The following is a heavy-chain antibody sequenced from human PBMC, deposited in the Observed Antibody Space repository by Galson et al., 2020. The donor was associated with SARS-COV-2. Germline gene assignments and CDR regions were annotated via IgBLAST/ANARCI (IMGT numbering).Heavy chain of an antibody. J-gene: IGHJ4*02. Sequence: GGSLRLSCTASGFTFSSYEMNWVRQAPGKGLEWVSYISSSGSTIYYADSVKGRFTISRDNAKNSLYLQMNSLRAEDTAVYYCAREPWGRFGELFEHYFDYWGQGTLVTVSS. V-gene: IGHV3-48*03. CDR2: ISSSGSTI. D-gene: IGHD3-10*01. CDR3: AREPWGRFGELFEHYFDY. CDR1: GFTFSSYE.